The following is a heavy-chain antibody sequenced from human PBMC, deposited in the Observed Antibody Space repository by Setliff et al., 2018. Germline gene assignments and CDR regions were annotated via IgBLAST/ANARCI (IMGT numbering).Heavy chain of an antibody. V-gene: IGHV3-21*01. D-gene: IGHD3-3*01. CDR2: ISSSSYI. Sequence: GVLRLSCAASGFTVSSYSMNWVRQAPGKGLEWVSSISSSSYIYYADSVKGRFTISRDNAKNSLYLQMNSLRAEDTAVYYCARASSSDNYNFWSGYSDGDAFDICGQATMVTVSS. CDR1: GFTVSSYS. CDR3: ARASSSDNYNFWSGYSDGDAFDI. J-gene: IGHJ3*02.